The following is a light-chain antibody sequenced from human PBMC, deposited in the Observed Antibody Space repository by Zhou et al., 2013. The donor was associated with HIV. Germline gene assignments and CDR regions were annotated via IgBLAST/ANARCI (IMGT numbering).Light chain of an antibody. CDR3: QQGNSFPIT. Sequence: DIQLTQSPSTLSASVGDRVTITCRASQSISSWLAWYQQKPGKAPILLIYAASVLQSGVPSRFSGSGSGTEFTLTISNLQPEDCATYYCQQGNSFPITFGQGTRLEIK. J-gene: IGKJ5*01. CDR1: QSISSW. V-gene: IGKV1-12*01. CDR2: AAS.